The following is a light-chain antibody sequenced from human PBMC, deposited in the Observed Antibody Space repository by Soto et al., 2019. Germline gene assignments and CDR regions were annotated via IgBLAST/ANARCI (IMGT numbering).Light chain of an antibody. V-gene: IGKV1-39*01. J-gene: IGKJ4*01. CDR1: QSISSY. CDR3: QQSYSFFLT. CDR2: TTS. Sequence: DIQMTQSPSSLSASVGDRVTITCRASQSISSYLNWYQQKPGKAPKLLIYTTSNLQSWVPSRFGGSGSGTEFTLTISNLQPEDFATYYCQQSYSFFLTFGGGTKVDIK.